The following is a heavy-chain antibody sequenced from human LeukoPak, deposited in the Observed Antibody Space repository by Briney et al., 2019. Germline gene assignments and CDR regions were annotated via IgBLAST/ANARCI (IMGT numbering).Heavy chain of an antibody. CDR2: IYYSGRT. CDR3: ARHGAHQTYCKPGIAFSPLTEFDP. V-gene: IGHV4-39*01. D-gene: IGHD1-20*01. Sequence: PSGTLSLTCAVSGGSISSSSYYWGWIRQPPGKGLEWSGSIYYSGRTYYNPSIKSRVTISVDTSKDQFSLTLSSVTAADTAVYYCARHGAHQTYCKPGIAFSPLTEFDPWGQGTLVTVSS. J-gene: IGHJ5*02. CDR1: GGSISSSSYY.